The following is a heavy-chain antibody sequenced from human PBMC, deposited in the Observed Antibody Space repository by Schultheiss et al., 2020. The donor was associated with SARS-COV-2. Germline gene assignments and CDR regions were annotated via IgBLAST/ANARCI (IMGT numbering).Heavy chain of an antibody. Sequence: SETLSLTCTVSGGSISSGGYYWSWIRQHPGKGLEWIGYIYYSGSTNYNPSLKSRVTISVDTSKNQFSLKLSSVTAADTAVYYCASGYSYGYGEAAGYYYYMDVWGKGTTVTVSS. J-gene: IGHJ6*03. CDR2: IYYSGST. D-gene: IGHD5-18*01. CDR3: ASGYSYGYGEAAGYYYYMDV. V-gene: IGHV4-61*08. CDR1: GGSISSGGYY.